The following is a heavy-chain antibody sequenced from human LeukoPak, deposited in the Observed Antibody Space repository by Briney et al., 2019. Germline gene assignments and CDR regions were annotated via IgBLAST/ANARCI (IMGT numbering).Heavy chain of an antibody. CDR2: VYSSGTT. D-gene: IGHD4-17*01. Sequence: SETLSLTCTVSGGSISSYYWNWIRQPPGKGLEWIGCVYSSGTTNYNPSLKSRVTISVDTSKNQFSLKLSSVTAADTAVYYCARKYGDYVRGNWFDPWGQGTLVTVSS. CDR1: GGSISSYY. V-gene: IGHV4-59*01. CDR3: ARKYGDYVRGNWFDP. J-gene: IGHJ5*02.